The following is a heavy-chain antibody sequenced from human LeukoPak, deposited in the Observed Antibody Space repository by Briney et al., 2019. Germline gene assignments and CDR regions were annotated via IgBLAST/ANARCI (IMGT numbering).Heavy chain of an antibody. CDR2: IWYDGSNK. CDR1: GFTFSSYG. Sequence: PGRSLRLSCAASGFTFSSYGMHWVRQAPGKGLEWVAVIWYDGSNKYYADSVKGRFTISRDNSKNTLYLQMNSLRAEDTAVYYCARVFCYYDSRGYSATCVDYFDYWGQGALVTVSS. J-gene: IGHJ4*02. CDR3: ARVFCYYDSRGYSATCVDYFDY. D-gene: IGHD3-22*01. V-gene: IGHV3-33*01.